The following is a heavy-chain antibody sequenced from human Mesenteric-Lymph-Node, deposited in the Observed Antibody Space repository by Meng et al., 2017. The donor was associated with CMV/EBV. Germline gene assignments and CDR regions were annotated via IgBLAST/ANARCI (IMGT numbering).Heavy chain of an antibody. D-gene: IGHD2-2*01. V-gene: IGHV3-74*01. CDR3: ARGGSTFGDF. CDR1: GFTIGNYW. CDR2: INSDGRST. J-gene: IGHJ4*02. Sequence: LSCAASGFTIGNYWMHWVRQAPGKGLEWVARINSDGRSTNYADSVKGRFTVSRDNAKNTLYLQMNSLGADDTAVYSCARGGSTFGDFWGQGTLVTVSS.